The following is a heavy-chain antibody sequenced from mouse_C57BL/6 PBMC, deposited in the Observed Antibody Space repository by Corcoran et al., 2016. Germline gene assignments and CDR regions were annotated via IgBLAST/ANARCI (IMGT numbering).Heavy chain of an antibody. CDR1: GYTFTTYG. J-gene: IGHJ3*01. V-gene: IGHV9-3*01. Sequence: QIQLVQSGPELKQPGETVKISCKASGYTFTTYGMSWVKQAPGKGLKWMGWINSYSGVPTYADDFKGRFAFSLETSASTAYLQINNLKNEDTATYCGARDSLYYYGSSRFAYWGQGTLVTVSA. CDR2: INSYSGVP. D-gene: IGHD1-1*01. CDR3: ARDSLYYYGSSRFAY.